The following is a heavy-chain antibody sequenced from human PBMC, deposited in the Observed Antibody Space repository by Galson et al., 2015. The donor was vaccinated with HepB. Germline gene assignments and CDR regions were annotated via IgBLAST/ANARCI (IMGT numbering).Heavy chain of an antibody. D-gene: IGHD3-22*01. J-gene: IGHJ6*03. CDR2: IYTSGST. CDR3: ARVVPYYDSLVVISGTYYYYYYMDV. V-gene: IGHV4-61*02. Sequence: TLSLTCTVSGGSISSGSYYWSWIRQPAGKGLEWIGRIYTSGSTNYNPSLKSRVTMSVDTSKNQFSLKLSSVTAADTAVYYCARVVPYYDSLVVISGTYYYYYYMDVWGKGTTVTVSS. CDR1: GGSISSGSYY.